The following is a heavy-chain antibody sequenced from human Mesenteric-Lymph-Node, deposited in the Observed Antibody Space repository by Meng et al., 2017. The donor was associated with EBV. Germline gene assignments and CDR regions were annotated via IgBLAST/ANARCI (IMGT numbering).Heavy chain of an antibody. V-gene: IGHV3-11*01. CDR3: ARAFSGYDKFDL. D-gene: IGHD5-12*01. Sequence: VERVEAGGGLGKPGGSLKLSWAASGFSFSDYYMTWIRQVPGKGLEWVSFISASTTIMYYADSVKGRFSISRDNANNSLFLQMNSLRAEDTAVYYCARAFSGYDKFDLWGQGTLVTVSS. J-gene: IGHJ5*02. CDR1: GFSFSDYY. CDR2: ISASTTIM.